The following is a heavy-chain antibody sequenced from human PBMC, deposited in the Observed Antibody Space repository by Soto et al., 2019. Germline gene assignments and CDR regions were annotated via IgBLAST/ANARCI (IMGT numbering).Heavy chain of an antibody. D-gene: IGHD1-20*01. CDR1: GFTFSTFT. CDR3: AREPGSYSWKDGLMDV. V-gene: IGHV3-21*02. Sequence: EVQLVESGGGLVKPGGSLRLSCAASGFTFSTFTMNWVRQAPGQGLEWVSSIDPSSTYMFYAASVTGRFTISRDNAKNSVYLQMDSLSAEDTAVYYCAREPGSYSWKDGLMDVWGQGTTVTVSS. CDR2: IDPSSTYM. J-gene: IGHJ6*02.